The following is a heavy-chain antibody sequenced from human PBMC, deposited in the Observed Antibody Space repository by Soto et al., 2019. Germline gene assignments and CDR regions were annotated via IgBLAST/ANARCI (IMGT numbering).Heavy chain of an antibody. CDR2: IYYSGST. Sequence: QVQLQESGPGLVKPSQTLSLTCTVSGGSISSGDYYWSWIRQPPGKGLEWIGYIYYSGSTYYNPSPKSRVTKSVHTSKNHYSLKLSSVTAADTAVYYCARAPPVFRLGPDGGAYFDYWGQGTLVTVSS. V-gene: IGHV4-30-4*01. J-gene: IGHJ4*02. CDR3: ARAPPVFRLGPDGGAYFDY. D-gene: IGHD2-21*01. CDR1: GGSISSGDYY.